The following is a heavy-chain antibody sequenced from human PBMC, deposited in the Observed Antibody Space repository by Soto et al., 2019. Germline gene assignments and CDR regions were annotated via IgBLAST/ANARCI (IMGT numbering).Heavy chain of an antibody. CDR3: PTDSYRTMLVVRFDS. J-gene: IGHJ4*01. CDR2: IKSKTDGGTT. Sequence: GGSLRLSCAASGFTFSNAWINWVRQAPGKGLELVGRIKSKTDGGTTDFAAPVKGRFAISRDDSKNMVYLPMNSLKTEDTGIYYCPTDSYRTMLVVRFDSWGHGPLVTVSS. CDR1: GFTFSNAW. V-gene: IGHV3-15*07. D-gene: IGHD6-6*01.